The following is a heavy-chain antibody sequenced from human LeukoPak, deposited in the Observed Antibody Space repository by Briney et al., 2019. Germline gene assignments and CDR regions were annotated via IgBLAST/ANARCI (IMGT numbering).Heavy chain of an antibody. CDR2: LSTSGSSS. CDR3: AKNFGSGKYRSFDY. Sequence: PGVSVRLPCAACRFTLSSIAMLCAPHAWGKVLEGGSVLSTSGSSSYYADSVKGRFTISRDNSKNTLYLLMDSQRAEDTATYYCAKNFGSGKYRSFDYWGQGTLVTVSS. D-gene: IGHD3-10*01. J-gene: IGHJ4*02. V-gene: IGHV3-23*01. CDR1: RFTLSSIA.